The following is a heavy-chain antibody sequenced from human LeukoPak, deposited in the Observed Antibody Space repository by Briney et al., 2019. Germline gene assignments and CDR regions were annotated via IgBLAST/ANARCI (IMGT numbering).Heavy chain of an antibody. CDR2: IKQDGSEK. Sequence: GGSLRLSCAASGFTFSSYWMSWVRQAPGKGLEWVANIKQDGSEKYYVDSVKGRFTISRDNAKNSLYLQMNSLRAEDTAVYYCARERGYSSSWEDYWGQGTLVTVSS. J-gene: IGHJ4*02. CDR3: ARERGYSSSWEDY. CDR1: GFTFSSYW. V-gene: IGHV3-7*01. D-gene: IGHD6-13*01.